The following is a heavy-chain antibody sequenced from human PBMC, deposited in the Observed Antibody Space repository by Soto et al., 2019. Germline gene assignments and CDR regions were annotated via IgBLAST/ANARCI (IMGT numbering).Heavy chain of an antibody. CDR2: IKQDGSEK. CDR3: ARDISSYAGAAFDI. V-gene: IGHV3-7*05. CDR1: GFTFSSYW. J-gene: IGHJ3*02. Sequence: GGSLRLSCAASGFTFSSYWMSWVRQAPGKGLEWVANIKQDGSEKYYVDSVKGRFTISRDNAKNSLYLQMNSLRAEDTAVYYCARDISSYAGAAFDIWGQGTMVTVSS. D-gene: IGHD2-2*01.